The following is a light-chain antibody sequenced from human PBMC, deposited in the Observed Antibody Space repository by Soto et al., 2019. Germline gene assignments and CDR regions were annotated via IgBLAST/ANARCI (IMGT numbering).Light chain of an antibody. V-gene: IGKV1-12*01. CDR2: GAS. CDR1: QGINNW. CDR3: QQYGSSGT. Sequence: DIQMTQSPSSVSASVGDRVTITCRASQGINNWLAWYQQKPGKAPELLIYGASNRATGIPDRFSGSGSGTDFTLTISRLEPEDFAVYYCQQYGSSGTFGQGTKVDI. J-gene: IGKJ1*01.